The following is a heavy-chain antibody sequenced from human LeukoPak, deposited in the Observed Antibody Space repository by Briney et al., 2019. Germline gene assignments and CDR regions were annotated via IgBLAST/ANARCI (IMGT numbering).Heavy chain of an antibody. V-gene: IGHV3-11*01. Sequence: GGSLRLSCAASGFTFSDYYMSWIRQAPGKGLEWVSYISSGGSTIYYADSVKGRFTISRDNAKNSLYLQMNSLRAEDTAVYYCARDGADSVLLWFGELPHYFDYWGQGTLVTVSS. CDR1: GFTFSDYY. J-gene: IGHJ4*02. CDR3: ARDGADSVLLWFGELPHYFDY. CDR2: ISSGGSTI. D-gene: IGHD3-10*01.